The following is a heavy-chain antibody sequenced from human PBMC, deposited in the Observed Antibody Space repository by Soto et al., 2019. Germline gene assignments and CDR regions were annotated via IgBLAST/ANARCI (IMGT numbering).Heavy chain of an antibody. CDR1: GGSISSYY. CDR2: IYYSGST. J-gene: IGHJ5*02. CDR3: ARDLSSGYYSFDP. D-gene: IGHD3-22*01. Sequence: PSETLSLTCTVSGGSISSYYWSWIRQPPGKGLEWIGYIYYSGSTNYNPSLKSRVTISVDTSKNQFSLKLSSVTAADTAVYYCARDLSSGYYSFDPWGQGTLVTVSS. V-gene: IGHV4-59*01.